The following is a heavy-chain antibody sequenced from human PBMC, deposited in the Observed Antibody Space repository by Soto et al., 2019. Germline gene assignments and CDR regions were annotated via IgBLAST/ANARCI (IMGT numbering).Heavy chain of an antibody. J-gene: IGHJ4*02. D-gene: IGHD5-18*01. CDR2: IYYSGST. Sequence: QVQLQESGPGLVKPSQTLSLTCTVSGGSISSGDYYWSWIRQPPGKGLEWIGYIYYSGSTYYNPSLNSRLTISVDTSKNQFSLRLSSVTAADTAVYYCASSRYGYIVYDYWGQGTLVTVSS. V-gene: IGHV4-30-4*01. CDR1: GGSISSGDYY. CDR3: ASSRYGYIVYDY.